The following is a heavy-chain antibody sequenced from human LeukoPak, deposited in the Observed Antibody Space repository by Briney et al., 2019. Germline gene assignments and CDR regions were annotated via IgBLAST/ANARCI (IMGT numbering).Heavy chain of an antibody. Sequence: SETLSLTCTVSGGSLSSYYWSWIRQPPGKGLEWIGEINHSGSTNYNPSLKSRVTISVDTSKNQFSLKLSSVTAADTAVYYCASIRRERVQLWYNDRAKYYFDYWGQGTLVTVSS. J-gene: IGHJ4*02. CDR3: ASIRRERVQLWYNDRAKYYFDY. CDR2: INHSGST. CDR1: GGSLSSYY. V-gene: IGHV4-34*01. D-gene: IGHD5-18*01.